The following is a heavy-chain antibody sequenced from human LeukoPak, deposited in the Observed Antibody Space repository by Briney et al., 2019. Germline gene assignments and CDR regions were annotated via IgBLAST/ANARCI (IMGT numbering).Heavy chain of an antibody. CDR3: TRESGGLFFGNPLDP. CDR2: INSDGSST. V-gene: IGHV3-74*03. Sequence: GGSLRLSCAASGFTVSSNYMSWVRQAPGKGLVWVSRINSDGSSTTYADSVKGRFTISRDNAKNTLYLQMNSLRAEDTAVYYCTRESGGLFFGNPLDPWGQGTLVTVSS. D-gene: IGHD3-3*01. J-gene: IGHJ5*02. CDR1: GFTVSSNY.